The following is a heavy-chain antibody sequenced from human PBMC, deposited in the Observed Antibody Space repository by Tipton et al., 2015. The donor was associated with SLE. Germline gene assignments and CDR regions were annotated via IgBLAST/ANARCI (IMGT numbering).Heavy chain of an antibody. D-gene: IGHD5-18*01. V-gene: IGHV4-30-2*02. CDR2: IYHSGST. CDR1: GGSISSGGYS. J-gene: IGHJ3*02. CDR3: ASSGIQLWLDDAFDI. Sequence: TLSLTCAVSGGSISSGGYSWSWIRQPPGKGLEWIGYIYHSGSTYYNPSLKSRVTMSLDTSKNQFSLKLSSVTAADTAVYYCASSGIQLWLDDAFDIWGQGTMVTVSS.